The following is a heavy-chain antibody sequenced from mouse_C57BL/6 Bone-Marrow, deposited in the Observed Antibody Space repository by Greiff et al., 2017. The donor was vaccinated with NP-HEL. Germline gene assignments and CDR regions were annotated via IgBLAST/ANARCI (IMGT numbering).Heavy chain of an antibody. CDR1: GYTFTSYW. V-gene: IGHV1-53*01. CDR3: ARSRGSSPWFAY. J-gene: IGHJ3*01. CDR2: INPSNGGT. D-gene: IGHD1-1*01. Sequence: QVHVKQPGTELVKPGASVKLSCKASGYTFTSYWMHWVKQRPGQGLEWIGNINPSNGGTNYNEKFKSKATLTVDKSSSTAYMQLSSLTSEDSAVYYCARSRGSSPWFAYWGQGTLVTVSA.